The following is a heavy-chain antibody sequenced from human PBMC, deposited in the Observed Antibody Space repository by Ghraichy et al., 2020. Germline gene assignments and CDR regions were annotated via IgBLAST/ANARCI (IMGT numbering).Heavy chain of an antibody. CDR2: ISYDGSNK. CDR3: AKDRACSSTSCYPISYPNYYYYGMDV. J-gene: IGHJ6*02. Sequence: GGSLRLSCAASGFTFSSYGMHWVRQAPGKGLEWVAVISYDGSNKYYADSVKGRFTISRDNSKNTLYLQMNSLRAEDTAVYYCAKDRACSSTSCYPISYPNYYYYGMDVWGQGTTVTVSS. CDR1: GFTFSSYG. D-gene: IGHD2-2*01. V-gene: IGHV3-30*18.